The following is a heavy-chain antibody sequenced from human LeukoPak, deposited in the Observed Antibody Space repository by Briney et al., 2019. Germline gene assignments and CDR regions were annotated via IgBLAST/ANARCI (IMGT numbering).Heavy chain of an antibody. D-gene: IGHD6-19*01. V-gene: IGHV3-21*06. J-gene: IGHJ4*02. CDR3: ARDGVISGVGY. CDR1: GFTFSTYK. Sequence: GGSLRLSCAASGFTFSTYKMNWVRQAPGKGLEWVSSISSSSSDIYYADSVKGRFTISRDNAKNSLYLQMHSLRGEDTAVYFCARDGVISGVGYWGQGTLVTVSS. CDR2: ISSSSSDI.